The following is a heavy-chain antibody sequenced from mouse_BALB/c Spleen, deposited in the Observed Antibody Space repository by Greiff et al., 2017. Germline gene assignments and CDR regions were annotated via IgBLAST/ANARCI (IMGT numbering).Heavy chain of an antibody. CDR3: TRGGSSGYFYAMDY. D-gene: IGHD3-1*01. J-gene: IGHJ4*01. CDR2: IYPGNSDT. CDR1: GYTFTSYW. Sequence: VQLQQSGTVLARPGASVKMSCKASGYTFTSYWMHWVKQRPGQGLEWIGAIYPGNSDTSYNQKFKGKAKLTAVTSTSTAYMELSSLTNEDSAVYYCTRGGSSGYFYAMDYWGQGTSVTVSS. V-gene: IGHV1-5*01.